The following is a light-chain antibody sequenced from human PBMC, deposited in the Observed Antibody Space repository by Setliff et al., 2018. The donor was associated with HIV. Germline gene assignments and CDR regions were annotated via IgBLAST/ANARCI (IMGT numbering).Light chain of an antibody. CDR1: SSDVGGSNY. J-gene: IGLJ1*01. CDR3: SSYTFSSTPYD. V-gene: IGLV2-14*01. Sequence: QSVLTQPASVSGSPGQSITISCTGTSSDVGGSNYVSWYQQHPGKAPKLMIYEVSNRPSWVSNRFSGSKSGSTASLTISGLQAEDEADYYCSSYTFSSTPYDFGTGTKVTVL. CDR2: EVS.